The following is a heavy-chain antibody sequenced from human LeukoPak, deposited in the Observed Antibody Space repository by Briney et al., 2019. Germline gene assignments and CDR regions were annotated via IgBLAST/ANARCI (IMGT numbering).Heavy chain of an antibody. Sequence: GGSLRLSSAASGFTFSSYWMHWVRQAPGKGLVWVSRINSDGSSTTYADSVKGRFTISRDNAKNTLYLQMNSLRAEDTALYYCARVGLTSGSYYSFDYWGQGTLVTVSS. CDR2: INSDGSST. V-gene: IGHV3-74*01. CDR3: ARVGLTSGSYYSFDY. D-gene: IGHD3-10*01. CDR1: GFTFSSYW. J-gene: IGHJ4*02.